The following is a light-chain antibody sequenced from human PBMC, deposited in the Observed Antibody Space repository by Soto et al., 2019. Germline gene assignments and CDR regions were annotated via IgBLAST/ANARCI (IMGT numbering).Light chain of an antibody. CDR1: QSISSY. J-gene: IGKJ4*01. V-gene: IGKV1-39*01. CDR3: QQTQSFPLT. Sequence: DIQMTQSPSSLSASVGDIVTITCRASQSISSYLNWYQQKPGKSPRLLIYSASILQSGVPSGFSGSGSGTDFTLTISSLQTEDFAIYYCQQTQSFPLTFGGGTKVEIK. CDR2: SAS.